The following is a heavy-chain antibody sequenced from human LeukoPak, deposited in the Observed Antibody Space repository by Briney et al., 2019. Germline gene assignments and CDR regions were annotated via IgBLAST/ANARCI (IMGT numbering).Heavy chain of an antibody. CDR2: INPNSGGT. V-gene: IGHV1-2*02. CDR1: GYTFTGYY. D-gene: IGHD3-9*01. Sequence: ASVKVSCKASGYTFTGYYMHWVRQAPGQGLEWMGWINPNSGGTNYAQKFQGRVTMTRDTSISTAYMELSRLRSDDTAVYYCASQYYDTLTGYYISGPYGMDVWGQGTTVTVSS. J-gene: IGHJ6*02. CDR3: ASQYYDTLTGYYISGPYGMDV.